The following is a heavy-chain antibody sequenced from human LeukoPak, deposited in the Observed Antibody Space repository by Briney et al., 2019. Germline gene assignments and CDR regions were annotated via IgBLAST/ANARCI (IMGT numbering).Heavy chain of an antibody. CDR1: GFTFDDYG. Sequence: GGSLRLSCAASGFTFDDYGMSWVRQAPGKGLEWVSSVYWNGGSAGYADSVKGRFTISRDNAKNSLYLQMSSLRVEDTALYYCARGGSMIVFDYWGQGALVTVSS. CDR3: ARGGSMIVFDY. J-gene: IGHJ4*02. D-gene: IGHD3-22*01. CDR2: VYWNGGSA. V-gene: IGHV3-20*04.